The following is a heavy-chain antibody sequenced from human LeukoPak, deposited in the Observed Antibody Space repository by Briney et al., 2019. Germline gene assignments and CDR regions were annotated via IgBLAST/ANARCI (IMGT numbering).Heavy chain of an antibody. CDR3: ARGLRYDYDLYYYMDV. J-gene: IGHJ6*03. V-gene: IGHV1-69*06. CDR1: GGTFSSYA. Sequence: SVKVSCKASGGTFSSYAISWVRQAPGQGLEWMGGIIPIFGTANYAQKFQGRVTITADKSTSTAYMELSSLRSEDTAVYYCARGLRYDYDLYYYMDVWGKGTTVTVSS. CDR2: IIPIFGTA. D-gene: IGHD3-16*01.